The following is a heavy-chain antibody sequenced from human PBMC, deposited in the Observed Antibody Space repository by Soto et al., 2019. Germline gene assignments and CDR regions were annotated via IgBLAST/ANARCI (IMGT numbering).Heavy chain of an antibody. J-gene: IGHJ4*02. Sequence: QVQLQESGPGLVRPSGTVSLTCAVSGLSISSGDWWSWVRQPPGKGLEWIGEIHHSGSTNYNPSLKSRVTMSVVPSKDLFSLTLTSVTAADTAFYYCARDKGSHPGDWGQGTQVSVSS. CDR2: IHHSGST. CDR3: ARDKGSHPGD. V-gene: IGHV4-4*02. D-gene: IGHD3-10*01. CDR1: GLSISSGDW.